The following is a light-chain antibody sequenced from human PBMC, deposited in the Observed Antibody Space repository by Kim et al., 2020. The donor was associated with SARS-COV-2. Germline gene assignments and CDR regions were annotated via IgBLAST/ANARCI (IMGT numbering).Light chain of an antibody. J-gene: IGKJ4*01. CDR2: GAS. CDR1: QSVSSN. V-gene: IGKV3-15*01. CDR3: QQYNNWPPRET. Sequence: PGERATRSCRASQSVSSNLAWYQQKPGQAPRLLIYGASTRATGIPARFSGSGSGTEFTLTISSLQSEDFAVYYCQQYNNWPPRETFGGGTKVDIK.